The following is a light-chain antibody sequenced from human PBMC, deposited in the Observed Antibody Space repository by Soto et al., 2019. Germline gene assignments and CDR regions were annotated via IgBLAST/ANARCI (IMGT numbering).Light chain of an antibody. CDR1: SSDVVGYNY. CDR3: SSYTSSSTLVYV. CDR2: DVS. V-gene: IGLV2-14*01. J-gene: IGLJ1*01. Sequence: QSVLTQPASVSGSPGQSITISCTGTSSDVVGYNYVSWYQQHPGKAPKLMIYDVSNRPSGVSNRFSGSKSGNTASLTTSGLQAEDEADYYCSSYTSSSTLVYVFGTGTKVTVL.